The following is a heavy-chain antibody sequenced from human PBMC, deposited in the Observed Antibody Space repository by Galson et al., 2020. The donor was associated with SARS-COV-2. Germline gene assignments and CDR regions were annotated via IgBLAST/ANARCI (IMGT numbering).Heavy chain of an antibody. CDR3: ARHPKFAGASGFDH. J-gene: IGHJ4*02. CDR1: GYYIGSGYF. CDR2: IYPSGTT. Sequence: SETLSLTCAVSGYYIGSGYFWGWIRQSPGKGLEWIASIYPSGTTYITTSFQSRVTISRDTSKNQFSLKLRSVTAADTAVYYCARHPKFAGASGFDHWGQGTPVTVSS. D-gene: IGHD2-8*02. V-gene: IGHV4-38-2*01.